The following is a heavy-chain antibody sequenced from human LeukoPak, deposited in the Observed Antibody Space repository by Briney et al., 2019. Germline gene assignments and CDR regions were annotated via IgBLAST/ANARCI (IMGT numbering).Heavy chain of an antibody. V-gene: IGHV3-30*01. D-gene: IGHD6-13*01. CDR2: ISYDGSNK. Sequence: GGSLRLSCAASGFTFSSYAMHGVRQAPGKGLEWVAVISYDGSNKYYADSVKGRFTISRDDSKKTLYLQMNSLRAEDTAVYYCAREGQPYNWFDPLGQGTLVTVSS. CDR1: GFTFSSYA. J-gene: IGHJ5*02. CDR3: AREGQPYNWFDP.